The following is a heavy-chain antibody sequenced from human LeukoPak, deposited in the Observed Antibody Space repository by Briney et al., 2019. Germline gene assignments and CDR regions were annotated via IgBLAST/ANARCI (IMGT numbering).Heavy chain of an antibody. V-gene: IGHV3-33*01. CDR2: IWYDGSNT. CDR3: APDHGGY. D-gene: IGHD3-16*01. Sequence: GRSLRLSCAASGFTFSSYGMHWVRQAPGKGLEWVAIIWYDGSNTYYAGSVKGRFTISRDNSKNTLYLEMNSLRAEDTAVYYCAPDHGGYWGQGTLVTVSS. J-gene: IGHJ4*02. CDR1: GFTFSSYG.